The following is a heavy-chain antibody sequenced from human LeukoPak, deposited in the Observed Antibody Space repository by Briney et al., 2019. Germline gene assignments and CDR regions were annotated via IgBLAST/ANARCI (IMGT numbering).Heavy chain of an antibody. D-gene: IGHD3-22*01. CDR2: ISYDGSNK. CDR3: ARERTEYYYDSSGYINYFDY. CDR1: GFTFSSYG. Sequence: GRSLRLSCAASGFTFSSYGMHWVRQAPGKGLEWVAVISYDGSNKYYADSVKGRFTISRDNSKNTLYLQMNSLRAEDTAVYYCARERTEYYYDSSGYINYFDYWGQGTLVTVSS. V-gene: IGHV3-30*03. J-gene: IGHJ4*02.